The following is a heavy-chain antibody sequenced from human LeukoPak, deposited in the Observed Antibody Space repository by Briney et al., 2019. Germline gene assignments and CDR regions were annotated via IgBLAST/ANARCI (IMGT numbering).Heavy chain of an antibody. Sequence: GGSLRLSCAASGFTFDDYAMHWVRQAPGKGLEWVSGISWNSGSIGYADSVKGRFTISRDNAKNSLYLQMNSLRAEDTALYYCAKSIAVDNWFDPWGQGPWSPSPQ. CDR1: GFTFDDYA. D-gene: IGHD6-19*01. CDR2: ISWNSGSI. J-gene: IGHJ5*02. CDR3: AKSIAVDNWFDP. V-gene: IGHV3-9*01.